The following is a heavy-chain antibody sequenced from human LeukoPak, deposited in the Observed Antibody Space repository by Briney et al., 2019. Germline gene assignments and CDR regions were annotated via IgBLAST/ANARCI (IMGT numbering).Heavy chain of an antibody. V-gene: IGHV1-2*02. J-gene: IGHJ4*02. D-gene: IGHD3-9*01. CDR1: GYTFTSYG. CDR3: ARDQPTFDRVVN. Sequence: ASVKVSCKASGYTFTSYGISWVRQAPGQGLEWMGWINPNSGGTNYAQKFQGRVTMTRDTSISTAYMELSRLRSDDTAVYYCARDQPTFDRVVNWGQGTLVTVSS. CDR2: INPNSGGT.